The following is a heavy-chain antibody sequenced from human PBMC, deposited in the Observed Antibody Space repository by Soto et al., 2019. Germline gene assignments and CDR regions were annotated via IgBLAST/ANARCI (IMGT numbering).Heavy chain of an antibody. CDR2: IKRDGSEK. V-gene: IGHV3-7*05. Sequence: EVQLVESGGGLVQPGWSLRLSCAASGFTFSSYWMSWVRQAPGKGLEWVANIKRDGSEKYYVDSVKGRFTISRDNAKNSLYLQMNSLRAEDTALYYCARGGKNYFDNWGQGTLVTVSS. J-gene: IGHJ4*02. CDR1: GFTFSSYW. CDR3: ARGGKNYFDN.